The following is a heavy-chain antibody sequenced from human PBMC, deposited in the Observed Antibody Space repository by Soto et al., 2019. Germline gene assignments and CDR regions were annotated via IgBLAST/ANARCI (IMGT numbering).Heavy chain of an antibody. Sequence: QVQLVQSGAEVKKPGASVKVSCKASGYTFSSYGISWVRQATGQGLEWMGWISAYNGTTKYAQKIQGIVTLTTDTSPSPAYMELRSLRSHDTAVYYCARDSPPVDYWGPGTLVTVSS. V-gene: IGHV1-18*01. CDR3: ARDSPPVDY. J-gene: IGHJ4*02. CDR1: GYTFSSYG. CDR2: ISAYNGTT.